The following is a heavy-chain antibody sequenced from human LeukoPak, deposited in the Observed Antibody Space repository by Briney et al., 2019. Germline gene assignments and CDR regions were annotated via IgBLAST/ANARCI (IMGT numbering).Heavy chain of an antibody. V-gene: IGHV1-2*02. J-gene: IGHJ5*02. CDR3: ARGEATLSSGYYYWFDP. CDR2: INPNSGGT. CDR1: GYTFTGYY. D-gene: IGHD3-22*01. Sequence: ASVKVSCKASGYTFTGYYMHWVRQAPGQGLEWMGWINPNSGGTNYAQKFQGRVTMTRDTSISTAYMELSRLRSDDTAVYYCARGEATLSSGYYYWFDPWGQGTLVTVSS.